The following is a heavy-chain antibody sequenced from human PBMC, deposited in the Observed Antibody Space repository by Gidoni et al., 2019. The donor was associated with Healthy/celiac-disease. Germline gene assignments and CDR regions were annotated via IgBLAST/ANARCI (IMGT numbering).Heavy chain of an antibody. Sequence: QLQLQESGPGLVKPSETLSLTCTVSGGSISSSSYYWGWIRQPPGKGLEWIGSIYYSGSTYYNPSLKSRVTISVDTSKNQFSLKLSSVTAADTAVYYCARHPWVGASSPRAYWGQGTLVTVSS. J-gene: IGHJ4*02. V-gene: IGHV4-39*01. CDR1: GGSISSSSYY. CDR2: IYYSGST. CDR3: ARHPWVGASSPRAY. D-gene: IGHD1-26*01.